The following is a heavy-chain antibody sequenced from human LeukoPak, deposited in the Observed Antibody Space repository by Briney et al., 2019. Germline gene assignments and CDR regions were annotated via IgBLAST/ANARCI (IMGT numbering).Heavy chain of an antibody. J-gene: IGHJ4*02. V-gene: IGHV3-30*03. CDR3: ARGDSHGAMKPVHGDY. D-gene: IGHD1-14*01. CDR2: ISYDGSNK. Sequence: GGSLRLSCAASGFTFSSYGMHWVRQAPGKGLEWVAVISYDGSNKYYADSVKGRFTISRDNSKNTLYLQMNSLRAEDTAVYYCARGDSHGAMKPVHGDYWGQGTLVTVSS. CDR1: GFTFSSYG.